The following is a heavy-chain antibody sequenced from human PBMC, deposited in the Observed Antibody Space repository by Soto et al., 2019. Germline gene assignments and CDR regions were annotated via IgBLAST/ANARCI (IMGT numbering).Heavy chain of an antibody. J-gene: IGHJ5*02. Sequence: PSETLSLTCTVSGGSISSYYWSWIRQPAGKGLEWIGRIYTSGTTTYNPSLKSRVTMSVDTSQNQFSLKLSSVTAADTAVYYCASTALLWFGDDRWFDPWGQGTLVTVSS. CDR3: ASTALLWFGDDRWFDP. D-gene: IGHD3-10*01. CDR1: GGSISSYY. V-gene: IGHV4-4*07. CDR2: IYTSGTT.